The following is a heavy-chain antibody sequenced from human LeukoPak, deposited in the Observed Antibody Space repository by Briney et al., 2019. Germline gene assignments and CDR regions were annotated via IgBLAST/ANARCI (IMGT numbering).Heavy chain of an antibody. J-gene: IGHJ4*02. V-gene: IGHV3-9*01. CDR2: INLNSDTI. CDR3: VKGFYTDTRGSE. D-gene: IGHD3-22*01. CDR1: GFVFDDYN. Sequence: GGSLRLSCAASGFVFDDYNMHWVRQAPGKGLEWVSGINLNSDTINYADSVKGRFTISRDNAKRSLYLQMNSLRVEDTAFYFCVKGFYTDTRGSEWCQGTLVIVSS.